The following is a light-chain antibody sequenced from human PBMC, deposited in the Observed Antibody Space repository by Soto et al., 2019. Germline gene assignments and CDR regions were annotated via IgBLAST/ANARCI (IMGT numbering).Light chain of an antibody. J-gene: IGLJ2*01. CDR3: SPYTRSSSLV. V-gene: IGLV2-14*01. CDR1: SSDVGGYSY. Sequence: QSVLTQPASVSGSPGQSITISCTGTSSDVGGYSYVSWYQQHPGKAPKFIIYEVSNRPSGVSYRFSGSKSGNTAFLTISGLQAEDEADYYCSPYTRSSSLVFGGGTKLTVL. CDR2: EVS.